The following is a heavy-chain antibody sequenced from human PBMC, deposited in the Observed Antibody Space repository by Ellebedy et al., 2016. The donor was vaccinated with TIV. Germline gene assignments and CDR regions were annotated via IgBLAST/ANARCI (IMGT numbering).Heavy chain of an antibody. Sequence: GESLKISCAASGFTFSSYSMNWVRQAPGKGLEWVSYISGSSNTIYYANSVKGRFTISRDNAKNSLYLQMNSLSDEDTAVYYCARDPLKGSGEIDYWGQGTLVTVSS. V-gene: IGHV3-48*02. CDR3: ARDPLKGSGEIDY. J-gene: IGHJ4*02. D-gene: IGHD6-19*01. CDR1: GFTFSSYS. CDR2: ISGSSNTI.